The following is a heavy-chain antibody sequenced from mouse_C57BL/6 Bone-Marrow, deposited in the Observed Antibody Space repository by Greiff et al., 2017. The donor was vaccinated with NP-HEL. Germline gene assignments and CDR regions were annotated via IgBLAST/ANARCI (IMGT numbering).Heavy chain of an antibody. V-gene: IGHV1-76*01. Sequence: QVQLQQSGAELVRPGASVKLSCKASGYTFTDYYINWVKQRPGQGLEWIARIYPGSGNTYYNEKFKGKATLTAEKSSSTAYMQLSSLTSEDSAVYFCARGDGYYPYYFDYWGQGTTLTVSS. J-gene: IGHJ2*01. D-gene: IGHD2-3*01. CDR1: GYTFTDYY. CDR2: IYPGSGNT. CDR3: ARGDGYYPYYFDY.